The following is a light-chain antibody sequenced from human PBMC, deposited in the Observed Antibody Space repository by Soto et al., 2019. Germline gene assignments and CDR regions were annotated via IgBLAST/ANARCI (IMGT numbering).Light chain of an antibody. CDR1: QSVSCRY. CDR3: QQYGISPRT. Sequence: EIVLTQSPGTLSLSPGERATLYFSASQSVSCRYLAWYQQKPGQAPRLLIYGASSRATGIPDRFSGSGSGTDFTLTISRLEPEDFAVYYCQQYGISPRTFGQGTKMDI. J-gene: IGKJ1*01. CDR2: GAS. V-gene: IGKV3-20*01.